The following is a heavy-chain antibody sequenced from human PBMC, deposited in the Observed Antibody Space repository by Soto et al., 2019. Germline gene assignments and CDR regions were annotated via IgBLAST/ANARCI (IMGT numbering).Heavy chain of an antibody. D-gene: IGHD4-17*01. Sequence: PSQTLSLTCTISGDSVSRDSAAWNWIRQSPARGLEWLGRTYYKSKWYNSYAVSLKSRMTIHPATSKNHFSLQLTSVNPDNTAVYYCARGSTVTTGFDYWGQGTTVTVPS. J-gene: IGHJ4*02. V-gene: IGHV6-1*01. CDR3: ARGSTVTTGFDY. CDR2: TYYKSKWYN. CDR1: GDSVSRDSAA.